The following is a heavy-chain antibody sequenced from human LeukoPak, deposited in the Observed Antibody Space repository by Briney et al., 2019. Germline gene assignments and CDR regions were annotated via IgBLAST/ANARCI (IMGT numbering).Heavy chain of an antibody. Sequence: GGSLRLSCAASGFTFSSYGMHWVRQAPGKGLEWVAVISYDGSNKYYADSVKGRFTISRDNSKNTLYLQMNSLRAEDTAVYYCAKDPRVGSSWYNSYYFDYWGQGTLVTVSS. CDR3: AKDPRVGSSWYNSYYFDY. CDR1: GFTFSSYG. J-gene: IGHJ4*02. V-gene: IGHV3-30*18. D-gene: IGHD6-13*01. CDR2: ISYDGSNK.